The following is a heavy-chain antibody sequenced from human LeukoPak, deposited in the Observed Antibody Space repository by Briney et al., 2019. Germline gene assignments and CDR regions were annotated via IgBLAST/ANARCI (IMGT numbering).Heavy chain of an antibody. Sequence: ASVKVSCKASGGTFSSYAISWVRQAPGQGFEWMGWISAYNGNTNYAQKLQGRVTMTTDTSTSTAYMELRSLRSDDTAVYYCARDRSPAGYCSGGSCPFDYWGQGTLVTVSS. CDR1: GGTFSSYA. D-gene: IGHD2-15*01. V-gene: IGHV1-18*01. J-gene: IGHJ4*02. CDR2: ISAYNGNT. CDR3: ARDRSPAGYCSGGSCPFDY.